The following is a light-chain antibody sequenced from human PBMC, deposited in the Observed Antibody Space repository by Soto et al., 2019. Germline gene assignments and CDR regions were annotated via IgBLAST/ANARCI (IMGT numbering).Light chain of an antibody. Sequence: EIVMTQSPATLSVSPGERSTLSCRASLSVYSSLAWYQQRHGQXPRXXIYDASTRATGAPDRFSVIESGPEETITITRLEPEDVAVYSGQQYGFSPISFGQGTRLEIK. CDR2: DAS. CDR3: QQYGFSPIS. V-gene: IGKV3D-15*01. J-gene: IGKJ5*01. CDR1: LSVYSS.